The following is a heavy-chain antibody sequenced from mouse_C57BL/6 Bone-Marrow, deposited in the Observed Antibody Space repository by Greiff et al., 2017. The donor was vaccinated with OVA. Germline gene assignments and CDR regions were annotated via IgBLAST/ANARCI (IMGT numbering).Heavy chain of an antibody. CDR1: GYTFTSYW. D-gene: IGHD1-3*01. CDR3: AIKDNSADY. Sequence: QVQLQQPGAELVKPGASVKVSCKASGYTFTSYWMHWVKQRPGQGLEWIGRLHPSDSDTNSHQKFKGKVTFTLDKSSITAYMQISSLTAEDSAVYYCAIKDNSADYWGQGTTLTVSS. J-gene: IGHJ2*01. CDR2: LHPSDSDT. V-gene: IGHV1-74*01.